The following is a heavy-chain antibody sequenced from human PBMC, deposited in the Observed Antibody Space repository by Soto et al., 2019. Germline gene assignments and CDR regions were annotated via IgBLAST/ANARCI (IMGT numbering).Heavy chain of an antibody. CDR1: GYSIRSASY. V-gene: IGHV4-38-2*02. CDR3: ARVHVMVVAGSTFDY. D-gene: IGHD6-19*01. CDR2: IYHGGTT. J-gene: IGHJ4*01. Sequence: SETLAPTCTVSGYSIRSASYWAWIRRPTGKGPEWIASIYHGGTTFYNPSLKSRITISVDTSNNQFSLKLTSVTAADTAVYYCARVHVMVVAGSTFDYWGHGTLVTVSS.